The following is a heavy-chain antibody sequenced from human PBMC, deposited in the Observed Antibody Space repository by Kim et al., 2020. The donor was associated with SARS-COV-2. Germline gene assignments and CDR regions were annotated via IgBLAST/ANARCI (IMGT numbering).Heavy chain of an antibody. D-gene: IGHD6-13*01. CDR2: INPSGGST. V-gene: IGHV1-46*01. Sequence: ASVKVSCKASGYTFTSYYMHWVRQAPGQGLEWMGIINPSGGSTSYAQKFQGRVAMTRDTSTSTVYMELSSLRSEDTAVYYCARGGIAPSRREAFDIWGQGTMVTVSS. J-gene: IGHJ3*02. CDR3: ARGGIAPSRREAFDI. CDR1: GYTFTSYY.